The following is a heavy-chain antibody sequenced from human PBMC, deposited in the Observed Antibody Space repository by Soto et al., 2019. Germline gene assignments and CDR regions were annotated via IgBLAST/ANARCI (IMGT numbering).Heavy chain of an antibody. CDR3: AREPRYCRGGSCSITGDAYDI. D-gene: IGHD2-15*01. J-gene: IGHJ3*02. Sequence: EVQLVESVGGLVQPGGSLRLSCTASGFIVSDTYVNWVRQAPGKGLEWVSVISNRGDTHYADSVRGRFSLSRDISDNTLHLQMNNLRVEDTAVYYCAREPRYCRGGSCSITGDAYDIWGQGTLVTVSS. V-gene: IGHV3-66*01. CDR1: GFIVSDTY. CDR2: ISNRGDT.